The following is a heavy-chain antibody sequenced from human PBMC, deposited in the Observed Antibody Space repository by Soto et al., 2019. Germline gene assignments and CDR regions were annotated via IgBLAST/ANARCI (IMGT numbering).Heavy chain of an antibody. V-gene: IGHV1-24*01. CDR2: FDPEDGET. D-gene: IGHD2-15*01. Sequence: ASVKVSCKVSGYTLTELSMHWVRQAPGKGLEWMGGFDPEDGETIYAQKFQGRVTMTEDTSTDTAYMELSSLRSEDTAVYYCATDLYCSGGSCYSTFDYWGQGTLVTVSS. CDR3: ATDLYCSGGSCYSTFDY. J-gene: IGHJ4*02. CDR1: GYTLTELS.